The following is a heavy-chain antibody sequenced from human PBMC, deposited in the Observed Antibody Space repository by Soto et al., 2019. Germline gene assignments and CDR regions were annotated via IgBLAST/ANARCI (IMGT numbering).Heavy chain of an antibody. CDR3: AKDGAPRYCSGRSCHPAGAY. D-gene: IGHD2-15*01. Sequence: GGSLRLSCAASGFTFSSYGMHWVRQAPGKGLEWVAVIWYDGSNKYYADSVKGRFTISRDSSKSTLYLQMDSLRVEDTAVYYCAKDGAPRYCSGRSCHPAGAYWGQGTLVTVSS. J-gene: IGHJ4*02. V-gene: IGHV3-30*02. CDR2: IWYDGSNK. CDR1: GFTFSSYG.